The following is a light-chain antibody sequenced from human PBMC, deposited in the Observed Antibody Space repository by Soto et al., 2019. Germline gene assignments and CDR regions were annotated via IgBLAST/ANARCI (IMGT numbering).Light chain of an antibody. V-gene: IGLV1-44*01. CDR2: STN. J-gene: IGLJ3*02. Sequence: QSVLTQPPSTSGTPGQRVTISCFGRRSNIGRSTVNWYQQLPGTAPKVLVYSTNQRPSGVPDRFSGSKSGTSASLAISGLQSEDEADYYCAAWDDTLSVWVFGGGTKLTVL. CDR1: RSNIGRST. CDR3: AAWDDTLSVWV.